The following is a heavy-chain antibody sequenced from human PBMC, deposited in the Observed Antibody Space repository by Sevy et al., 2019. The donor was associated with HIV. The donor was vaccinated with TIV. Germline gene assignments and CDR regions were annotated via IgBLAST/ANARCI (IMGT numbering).Heavy chain of an antibody. CDR3: AQDPWAPGGRPY. J-gene: IGHJ4*02. D-gene: IGHD6-6*01. Sequence: GGSLRLSCAASGFTFITYAMTWVRQAPGKGLEWVSTINSSGGGTYYADSVKGRFTISRDNSNKIVYLEMNSLRVEDTAVYYCAQDPWAPGGRPYWGQGTLVTVSS. CDR1: GFTFITYA. CDR2: INSSGGGT. V-gene: IGHV3-23*01.